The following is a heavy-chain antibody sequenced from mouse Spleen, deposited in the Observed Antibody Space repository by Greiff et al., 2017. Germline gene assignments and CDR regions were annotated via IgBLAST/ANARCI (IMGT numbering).Heavy chain of an antibody. CDR3: TTGWLLRRYFDY. CDR1: GFNIKDDY. CDR2: IDPENGDT. J-gene: IGHJ2*01. Sequence: EVQLQQSGAELVRPGASVKLSCTASGFNIKDDYMHWVKQRPEQGLEWIGWIDPENGDTEYASKFQGKATITADTSSNTAYLQLSSLTSEDTAVYYCTTGWLLRRYFDYWGQGTTLTVSS. D-gene: IGHD2-3*01. V-gene: IGHV14-4*01.